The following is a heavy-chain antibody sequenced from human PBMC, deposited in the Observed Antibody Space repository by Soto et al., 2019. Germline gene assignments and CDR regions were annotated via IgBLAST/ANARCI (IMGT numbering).Heavy chain of an antibody. D-gene: IGHD2-2*01. CDR1: GYSFSSYW. J-gene: IGHJ4*02. CDR3: ARRKNCRSISYHHDC. CDR2: IDPSDSYT. V-gene: IGHV5-10-1*01. Sequence: GASLKISCQGSGYSFSSYWISWVRQMPGKGLEWMGRIDPSDSYTNYSPSFQGHVTISADKSISTAYLQWSSLKASDTAMYYWARRKNCRSISYHHDCWGQGTLVTVTS.